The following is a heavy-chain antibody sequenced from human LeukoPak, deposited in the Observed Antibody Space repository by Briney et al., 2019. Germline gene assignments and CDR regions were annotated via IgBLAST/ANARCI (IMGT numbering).Heavy chain of an antibody. CDR1: GFTVSRNY. D-gene: IGHD3-9*01. Sequence: GGSLRLSCAASGFTVSRNYMNWVRQAAGKGLEWVSVIYSGGSTYYADSVKGRFTISRDNSKNTLYLQMNSLRAEDTAVYYCARGLLDYDILTGYGPRDGMDVWGQGTTVTVSS. V-gene: IGHV3-66*01. CDR2: IYSGGST. J-gene: IGHJ6*02. CDR3: ARGLLDYDILTGYGPRDGMDV.